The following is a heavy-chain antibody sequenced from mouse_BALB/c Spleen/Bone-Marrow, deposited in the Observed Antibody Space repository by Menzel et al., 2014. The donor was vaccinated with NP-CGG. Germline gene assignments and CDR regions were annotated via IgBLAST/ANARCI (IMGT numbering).Heavy chain of an antibody. CDR1: GFDFSRYW. V-gene: IGHV4-1*02. CDR3: ARLGYYGYFDY. CDR2: INPDSSTI. D-gene: IGHD2-3*01. Sequence: DVQLQESGGGLVQPGGSLKLSCAASGFDFSRYWMSWVRQAPGKGLEWIGEINPDSSTINYTPSLKDKFIISRDNAKNTLYLQMSKVGSEDTALYYCARLGYYGYFDYWGQGTSLTVSS. J-gene: IGHJ2*02.